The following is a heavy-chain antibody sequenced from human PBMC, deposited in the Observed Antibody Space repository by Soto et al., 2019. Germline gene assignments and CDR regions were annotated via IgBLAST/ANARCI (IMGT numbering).Heavy chain of an antibody. V-gene: IGHV4-59*01. CDR2: IYYSGST. CDR1: GCSISSYY. J-gene: IGHJ4*02. CDR3: ARVDNSSGYLYYFDY. Sequence: SETLSLTCTVSGCSISSYYWSWIRQPPGKGLEWIGYIYYSGSTNYNPSLKSRVTISVDTSKNQFSLKLSSVTNTDTAVYYCARVDNSSGYLYYFDYWGQGSLVTLSS. D-gene: IGHD3-22*01.